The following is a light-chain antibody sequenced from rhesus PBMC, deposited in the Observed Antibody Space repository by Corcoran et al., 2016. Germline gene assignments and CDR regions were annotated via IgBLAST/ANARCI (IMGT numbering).Light chain of an antibody. J-gene: IGKJ4*01. CDR3: MQHKALPLT. CDR1: QSLLHTDGYTF. CDR2: GGS. V-gene: IGKV2-61*01. Sequence: DIVMTQTPLSLSVTPGEPASISCRSSQSLLHTDGYTFLDWYLQKPGQSPQFLFYGGSNRDSGVPDRFRGSGSGTEFTLKISKVEAEDVGIYFCMQHKALPLTFGGGTKVEIK.